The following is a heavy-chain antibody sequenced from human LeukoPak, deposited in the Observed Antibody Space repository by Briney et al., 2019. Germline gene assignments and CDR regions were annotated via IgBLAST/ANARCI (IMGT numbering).Heavy chain of an antibody. J-gene: IGHJ5*02. CDR1: GATFSSYA. Sequence: SVKVSCKASGATFSSYAISWVRQAPGQGLEWMGRIIPILGIANYAQKFQGRVTITADKSTSTADLELSSLRSEDTAVYYCARDFCSSGSCYRWFDPWGQGTLVTVSS. V-gene: IGHV1-69*04. CDR2: IIPILGIA. CDR3: ARDFCSSGSCYRWFDP. D-gene: IGHD2-15*01.